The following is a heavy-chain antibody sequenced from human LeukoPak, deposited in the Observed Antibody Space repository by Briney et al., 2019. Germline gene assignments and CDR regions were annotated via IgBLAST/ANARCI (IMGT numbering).Heavy chain of an antibody. CDR2: ISYDGSNK. D-gene: IGHD6-19*01. CDR1: GFSFSSYA. CDR3: ARTPYSTGWEYFDH. V-gene: IGHV3-30*01. Sequence: GGSLRLSCAASGFSFSSYAMHWVRQAPGKGLEWVAIISYDGSNKKYGDSVKARFTISRDNSENTLYLQMDSLRPEDTAVYYCARTPYSTGWEYFDHWGQGTLATVSS. J-gene: IGHJ4*02.